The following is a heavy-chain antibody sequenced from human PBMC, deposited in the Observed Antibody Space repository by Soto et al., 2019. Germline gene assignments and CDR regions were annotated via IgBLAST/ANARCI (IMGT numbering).Heavy chain of an antibody. CDR3: ARGVSSSERGYYYYYYMDV. Sequence: SETLSLTCAVYGGSFSGYYWSWIRQPPGKGLEWIGEINHSGSTNYNPSLKSRVTISVDTSKNQFSLKLSSVTAADTAVYYCARGVSSSERGYYYYYYMDVWGKGTTVTVSS. CDR1: GGSFSGYY. J-gene: IGHJ6*03. CDR2: INHSGST. V-gene: IGHV4-34*01. D-gene: IGHD6-6*01.